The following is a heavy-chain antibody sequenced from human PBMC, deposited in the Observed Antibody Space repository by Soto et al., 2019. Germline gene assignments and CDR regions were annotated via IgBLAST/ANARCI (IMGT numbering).Heavy chain of an antibody. CDR3: AGQTFTIAAASYGSSNWFDP. CDR1: GGSINSSSHF. CDR2: MYFTGNT. D-gene: IGHD6-25*01. J-gene: IGHJ5*02. Sequence: SETLSLTCTVSGGSINSSSHFWGWVRQPPGKGLEWIGTMYFTGNTYYTPSLKSRLTMSIDTSKNEFSLRLNSVTAADTAVYYCAGQTFTIAAASYGSSNWFDPWGPGTLVTVSS. V-gene: IGHV4-39*01.